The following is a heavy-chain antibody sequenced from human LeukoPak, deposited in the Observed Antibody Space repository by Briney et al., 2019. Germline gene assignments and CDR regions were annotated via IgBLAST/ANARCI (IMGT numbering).Heavy chain of an antibody. CDR2: IYYTRST. J-gene: IGHJ2*01. CDR1: GGSISSSSYY. CDR3: ARGVTMIVVVIHDWYFDL. D-gene: IGHD3-22*01. V-gene: IGHV4-39*01. Sequence: SETLSLTCTVSGGSISSSSYYWGWIRQPPGKGLEWIGSIYYTRSTYYNPSLKSRVTISVDTSKNQFSLKLASVTAADTAVYYCARGVTMIVVVIHDWYFDLWGRGTLVTVSS.